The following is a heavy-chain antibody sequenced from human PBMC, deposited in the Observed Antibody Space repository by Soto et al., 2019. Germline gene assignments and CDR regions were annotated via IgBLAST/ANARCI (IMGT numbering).Heavy chain of an antibody. CDR1: GFTFSSYG. CDR2: IWYDGSNK. V-gene: IGHV3-33*01. CDR3: ARDRAAAALGIFDY. D-gene: IGHD6-13*01. Sequence: QVQLVESGGGVVQPGRSLRLSCAASGFTFSSYGMHWVRQAPGKGLEWVAVIWYDGSNKYYADSVKGRFTISRDNSKNTLYMQMNSLRAEDTAVYYCARDRAAAALGIFDYWGQGTLVTVSS. J-gene: IGHJ4*02.